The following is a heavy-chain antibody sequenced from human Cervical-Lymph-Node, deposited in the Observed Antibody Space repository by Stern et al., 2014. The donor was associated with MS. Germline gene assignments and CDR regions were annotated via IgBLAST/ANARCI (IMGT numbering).Heavy chain of an antibody. V-gene: IGHV3-30*03. J-gene: IGHJ6*02. CDR1: GFTFSHYG. D-gene: IGHD1-1*01. CDR3: ARDPRNWNDAHYGLDV. Sequence: MQLVESGGGVVQPGRSLRLSCAASGFTFSHYGMHWVRQAPGKGLEWVAVISYDGTNKYYADSVKGRFTISRDSSKNTLYPQMSSLRAEDTAVYYCARDPRNWNDAHYGLDVWGQGTTVSVSS. CDR2: ISYDGTNK.